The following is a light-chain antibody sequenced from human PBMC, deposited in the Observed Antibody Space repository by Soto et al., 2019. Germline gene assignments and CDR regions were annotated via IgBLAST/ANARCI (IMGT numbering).Light chain of an antibody. Sequence: DIQMTQSPSTVSASVGDRVTITCRASQRISTWLAWYQQRPGKAPKLLIYGASTLESGVPSRFSGSGSGTEFTLTISSLQVEDFATYYCQQYNTYCTFGQGTKV. V-gene: IGKV1-5*01. CDR3: QQYNTYCT. CDR1: QRISTW. J-gene: IGKJ1*01. CDR2: GAS.